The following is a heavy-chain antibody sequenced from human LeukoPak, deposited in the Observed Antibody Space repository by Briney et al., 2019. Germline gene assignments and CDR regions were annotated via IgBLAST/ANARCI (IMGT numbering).Heavy chain of an antibody. CDR1: GGSISSDY. CDR2: IYYSGST. V-gene: IGHV4-59*01. D-gene: IGHD2-15*01. Sequence: KPSETLSLTCTVSGGSISSDYWSWIRQPPGEGLEWIGYIYYSGSTNYNPSLKSRVTISVDTSKNQFSLKLSSVTAADTAVYYCARMVAARPYYMDVWGKGTTVTVSS. J-gene: IGHJ6*03. CDR3: ARMVAARPYYMDV.